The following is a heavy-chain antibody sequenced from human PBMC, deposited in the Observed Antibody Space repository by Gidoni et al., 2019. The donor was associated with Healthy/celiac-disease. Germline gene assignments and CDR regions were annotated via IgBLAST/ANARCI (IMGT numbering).Heavy chain of an antibody. J-gene: IGHJ4*02. CDR3: AKFSADSSGFPGYFDY. CDR2: ISGMGGST. CDR1: GFTFSSYA. D-gene: IGHD3-22*01. Sequence: EVQLLESGGGLVQPGGSLRLSCAASGFTFSSYAMSWVRQAPGKGLEWVSAISGMGGSTYYADSVKGRFTICRDNSKNTLYLQMNSLRAEDTAVYYCAKFSADSSGFPGYFDYWGQGTLVTVSS. V-gene: IGHV3-23*01.